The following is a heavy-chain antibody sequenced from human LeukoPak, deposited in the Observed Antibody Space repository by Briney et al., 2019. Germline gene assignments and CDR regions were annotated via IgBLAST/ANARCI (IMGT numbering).Heavy chain of an antibody. CDR3: ARVSLERYYYYGMDV. D-gene: IGHD1-1*01. Sequence: PSETLSLTCTVSGGSISSYYWSWIRQPPGKGLEWTGYIYYSGSTNYNPSLKSRVTISVDTSKNQFSLKLSSVTAADTAVYYCARVSLERYYYYGMDVWGQGTTVTVSS. V-gene: IGHV4-59*01. CDR2: IYYSGST. J-gene: IGHJ6*02. CDR1: GGSISSYY.